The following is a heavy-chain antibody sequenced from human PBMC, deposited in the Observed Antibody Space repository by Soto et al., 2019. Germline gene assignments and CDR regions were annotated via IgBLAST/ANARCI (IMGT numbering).Heavy chain of an antibody. Sequence: QVQLVESGGGVVQPGRSLRLSGAASGFTFSSYGMHWVRQAPGKGLEWVAVIWYDGSNKYYADSVKGRFTISRDNSKNTLYLQMNSLRAEDTAVYYCARESNYYDSSGPLDVWGQGTTVTVSS. D-gene: IGHD3-22*01. CDR1: GFTFSSYG. CDR3: ARESNYYDSSGPLDV. J-gene: IGHJ6*02. V-gene: IGHV3-33*01. CDR2: IWYDGSNK.